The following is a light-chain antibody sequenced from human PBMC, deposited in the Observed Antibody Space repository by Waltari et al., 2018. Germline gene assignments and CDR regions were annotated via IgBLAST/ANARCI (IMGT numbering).Light chain of an antibody. CDR3: MQGMEFPRT. V-gene: IGKV2-40*01. CDR2: EVS. J-gene: IGKJ1*01. Sequence: DIVMTQTPLSLPVTPGEPASISCRSSQSLLENDDGNTYLEWFLQKPGQSPQPLIYEVSNRASGVPDRFSGSGLDTDFTLKISRVEAEDVGVYYCMQGMEFPRTFGQGTKVEIK. CDR1: QSLLENDDGNTY.